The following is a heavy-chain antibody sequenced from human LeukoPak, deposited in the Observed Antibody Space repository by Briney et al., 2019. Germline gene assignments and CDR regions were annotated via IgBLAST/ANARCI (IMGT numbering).Heavy chain of an antibody. CDR3: ARENGVVPAATLDY. CDR2: ISSSSSYI. CDR1: GFTFSSSS. D-gene: IGHD2-2*01. Sequence: GGSLRLSCAASGFTFSSSSMNWVRQAPGKGLEGVSSISSSSSYIYYADSVKGRFTISRDNANNSLYLQMNSLRAEDTAVYYCARENGVVPAATLDYWGQGTLVTVSS. J-gene: IGHJ4*02. V-gene: IGHV3-21*01.